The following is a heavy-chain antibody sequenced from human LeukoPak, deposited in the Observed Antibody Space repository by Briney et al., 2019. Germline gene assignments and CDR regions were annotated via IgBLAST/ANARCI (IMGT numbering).Heavy chain of an antibody. Sequence: ASVSVSCKASVYTFTSYGISWVRQAPGQGLEWMGWISAYNGNTNYAQKLQGRVTMTTDTSTSTAYMELRSLRSDDTAVYYCARDRPFYDILTGYYTSDYWGQGTLVTVSS. CDR2: ISAYNGNT. J-gene: IGHJ4*02. D-gene: IGHD3-9*01. CDR3: ARDRPFYDILTGYYTSDY. CDR1: VYTFTSYG. V-gene: IGHV1-18*01.